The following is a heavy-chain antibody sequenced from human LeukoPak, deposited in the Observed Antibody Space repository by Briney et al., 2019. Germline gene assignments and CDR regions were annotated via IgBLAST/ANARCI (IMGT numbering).Heavy chain of an antibody. J-gene: IGHJ3*02. Sequence: PGGSLRLSCAASGFTFSSYAMHWVRQAPGKGLEWVAVISYDGSNKYYADSVKGRFTISRDNSKNTLYLQMNSLRAEDTAVYYCARAGGELLRYFDWLTGAFDIWGQGTMVTVSS. CDR1: GFTFSSYA. D-gene: IGHD3-9*01. CDR2: ISYDGSNK. V-gene: IGHV3-30-3*01. CDR3: ARAGGELLRYFDWLTGAFDI.